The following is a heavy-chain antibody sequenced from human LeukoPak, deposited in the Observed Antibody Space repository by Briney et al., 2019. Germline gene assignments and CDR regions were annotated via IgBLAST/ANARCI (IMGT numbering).Heavy chain of an antibody. Sequence: GGSLRLSCAASGFTIDDYGMSWVRQAQGKGLEWDSGINWSGGSTGYADSVKGRFTISRDNAKNSLYLQMNSLRAEDTALYYCAKGFSSGYYYYWGQGTLVTVSS. CDR2: INWSGGST. D-gene: IGHD3-22*01. CDR1: GFTIDDYG. J-gene: IGHJ4*02. CDR3: AKGFSSGYYYY. V-gene: IGHV3-20*04.